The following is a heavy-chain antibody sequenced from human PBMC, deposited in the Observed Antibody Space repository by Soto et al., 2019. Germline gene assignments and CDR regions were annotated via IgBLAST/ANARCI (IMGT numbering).Heavy chain of an antibody. Sequence: EVHLVESGGGLVQSGGSLRLSCAASGFTFSNHWMTWVRQAPGKGLEWVASVKQDGSEIYYGDSVKGRFTISRDNAKNSLFLQLNSLRAEDTGMYYCARDPGISSGWYYFDYWGQGTLVTVSS. CDR3: ARDPGISSGWYYFDY. CDR2: VKQDGSEI. V-gene: IGHV3-7*05. J-gene: IGHJ4*02. D-gene: IGHD6-19*01. CDR1: GFTFSNHW.